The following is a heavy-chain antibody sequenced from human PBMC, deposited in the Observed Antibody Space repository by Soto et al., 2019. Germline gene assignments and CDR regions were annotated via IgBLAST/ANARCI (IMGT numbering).Heavy chain of an antibody. CDR1: GFTFSDYY. V-gene: IGHV3-11*01. D-gene: IGHD4-17*01. CDR3: ARDGTEYYGEYYDY. J-gene: IGHJ4*02. CDR2: IGTRGNTK. Sequence: QVQLVESGGGLVKPGGSLRLSCATSGFTFSDYYMSWIRQAPGKGLEWCSYIGTRGNTKYYADSVRVRFTISRDNAKNSLYLQMNTLRADDTAVYSCARDGTEYYGEYYDYWGQGIQVTVSS.